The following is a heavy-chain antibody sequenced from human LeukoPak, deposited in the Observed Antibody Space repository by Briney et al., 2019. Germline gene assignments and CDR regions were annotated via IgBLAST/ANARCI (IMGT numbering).Heavy chain of an antibody. CDR1: GFTFSSYG. J-gene: IGHJ4*02. V-gene: IGHV3-30*18. Sequence: GGSPRLSCAASGFTFSSYGIHWVRQAPGKGLEWVAVISYDVGKKYYADSVKGRFTISRDNSKNTLYLQMNSLRAEDTAVYYCAKDDYYDTSGYRDWGQGTLVTVSS. CDR2: ISYDVGKK. D-gene: IGHD3-22*01. CDR3: AKDDYYDTSGYRD.